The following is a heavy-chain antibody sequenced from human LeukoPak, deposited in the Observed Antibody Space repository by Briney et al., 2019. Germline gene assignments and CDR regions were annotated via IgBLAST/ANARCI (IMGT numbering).Heavy chain of an antibody. D-gene: IGHD3-10*01. Sequence: ASVKVSCKASGYTFTGYYMHWVRQAPGQGLEWMGWINPNSGGTNYAQKFQGWVTMTRDTSISTAYMELSRPRSDDTAVYYCARGAGSGAFYGMDVWGQGTTVTVSS. CDR3: ARGAGSGAFYGMDV. J-gene: IGHJ6*02. V-gene: IGHV1-2*04. CDR1: GYTFTGYY. CDR2: INPNSGGT.